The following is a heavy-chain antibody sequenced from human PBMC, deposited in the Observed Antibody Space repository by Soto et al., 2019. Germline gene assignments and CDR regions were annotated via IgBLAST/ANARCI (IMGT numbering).Heavy chain of an antibody. Sequence: PSETLSLTCAVSGGSISSSNWWSWARQPPGKGLEWIGEVYRTGSTNYNPSLESRLTISVDKSKNQFSLKLTSVTAADTAVYYCARARATIAAAAIFDCWGQGTLVTVSS. D-gene: IGHD6-13*01. J-gene: IGHJ4*02. CDR1: GGSISSSNW. CDR2: VYRTGST. V-gene: IGHV4-4*02. CDR3: ARARATIAAAAIFDC.